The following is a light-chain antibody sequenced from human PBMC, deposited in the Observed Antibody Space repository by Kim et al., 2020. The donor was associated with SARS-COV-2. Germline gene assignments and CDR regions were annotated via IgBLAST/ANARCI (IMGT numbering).Light chain of an antibody. Sequence: RATLNCKSSQTVLYNSNNKNYLAWYQQKPGQAPKLLIYLASIRESGVSDRFSGSGSETDFTLTISSLHAEDVAVYYCQQYYSTPPSFGQGTKLEI. CDR3: QQYYSTPPS. CDR2: LAS. CDR1: QTVLYNSNNKNY. V-gene: IGKV4-1*01. J-gene: IGKJ2*03.